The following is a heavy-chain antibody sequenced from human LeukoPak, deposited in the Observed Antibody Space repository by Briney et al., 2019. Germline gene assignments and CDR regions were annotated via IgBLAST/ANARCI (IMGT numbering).Heavy chain of an antibody. CDR3: ARDDLSVRRYNWNDGHGNY. CDR1: GYTFTAYY. D-gene: IGHD1-1*01. Sequence: ASVKVSCKASGYTFTAYYIHWVRQAPGQGLEWMGRFNPNTGDTDSAQNLHGRLAMTTDTSITTAYMELSRLRSDDTAVYYCARDDLSVRRYNWNDGHGNYWGQGTLVTVSS. J-gene: IGHJ4*02. V-gene: IGHV1-2*06. CDR2: FNPNTGDT.